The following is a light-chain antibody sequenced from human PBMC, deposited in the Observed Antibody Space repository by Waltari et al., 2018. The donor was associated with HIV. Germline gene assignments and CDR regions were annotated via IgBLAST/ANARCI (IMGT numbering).Light chain of an antibody. V-gene: IGLV1-47*01. Sequence: QSVLTQPPSASGTPGQRVTISCSGSSSNIGTNYVYWYQQLPGTAPKLLIYRNNQRPSGVPERFSGSKSGTSASLDISGLRSEDEADYYCAAWDDSLSGVVFGGGTKLTVL. J-gene: IGLJ2*01. CDR2: RNN. CDR3: AAWDDSLSGVV. CDR1: SSNIGTNY.